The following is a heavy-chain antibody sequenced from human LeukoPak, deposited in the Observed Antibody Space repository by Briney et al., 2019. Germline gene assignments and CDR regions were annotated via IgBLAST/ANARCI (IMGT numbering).Heavy chain of an antibody. V-gene: IGHV4-30-2*01. D-gene: IGHD3-22*01. Sequence: PSQTLSLTCAVSGGSISSGGYSWSWIRQPPGNGLEWIGYIDHSGSTYYNPSLKSRVTISVDRSKNQFSLKLSSVTAADTAVYYCAREPGFDSSGYLNWFDPWGQGTLVTVSS. CDR1: GGSISSGGYS. J-gene: IGHJ5*02. CDR2: IDHSGST. CDR3: AREPGFDSSGYLNWFDP.